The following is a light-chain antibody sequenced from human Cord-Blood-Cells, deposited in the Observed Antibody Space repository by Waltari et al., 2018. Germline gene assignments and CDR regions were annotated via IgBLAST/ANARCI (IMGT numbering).Light chain of an antibody. V-gene: IGLV2-8*01. CDR2: EVS. CDR1: SSDVGGYNY. J-gene: IGLJ2*01. CDR3: SSYAGSNKVV. Sequence: QSALTQPPSASGSPGQSVTISCTGTSSDVGGYNYVSWYQQHPGIAPRLIVYEVSQRPPVVPDRFCGTSSGNAAPLSVAGLQAEDDADYYCSSYAGSNKVVFGGGTKLTVL.